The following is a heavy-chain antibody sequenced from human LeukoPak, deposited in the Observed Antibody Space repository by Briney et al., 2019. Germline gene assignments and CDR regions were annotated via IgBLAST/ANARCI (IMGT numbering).Heavy chain of an antibody. Sequence: GASVKVSCKASGGTFSSYAISWVRQAPGQGLEWMGGIIPIFGTANYAQKFQGRVTITADKSTSTAYMELSSLRSEDTAVYYCARRIRVATISLLDDDFDIWGQGTMVTVSS. D-gene: IGHD5-12*01. CDR1: GGTFSSYA. CDR2: IIPIFGTA. CDR3: ARRIRVATISLLDDDFDI. V-gene: IGHV1-69*06. J-gene: IGHJ3*02.